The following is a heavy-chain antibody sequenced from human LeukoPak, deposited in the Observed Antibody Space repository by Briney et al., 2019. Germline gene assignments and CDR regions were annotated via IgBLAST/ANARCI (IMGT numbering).Heavy chain of an antibody. CDR2: ISSSGSTI. Sequence: GGSLRLSCAASGFTFSSYEMSWVRQAPGKGLEWVSYISSSGSTIYYADSVKGRFTISRDNAKNSLYLQMNSLRAEDTAVYYCARGGNTYLLPFDYWGQGTLVTVSS. J-gene: IGHJ4*02. CDR1: GFTFSSYE. V-gene: IGHV3-48*03. CDR3: ARGGNTYLLPFDY. D-gene: IGHD1/OR15-1a*01.